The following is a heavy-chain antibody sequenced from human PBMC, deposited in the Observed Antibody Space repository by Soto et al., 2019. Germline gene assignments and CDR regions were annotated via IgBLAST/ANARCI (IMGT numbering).Heavy chain of an antibody. Sequence: DVRLAESGGGLVQPGGSLRLSCTTSGFSFASFAMTWVRQAPWKGLEWVATISGSDGKTYYADSVKGRFSISRDTSRNTLYLPMNSLRADDTAIYYCAKWSYLDYWGQGTRVTVSS. CDR2: ISGSDGKT. D-gene: IGHD3-3*01. J-gene: IGHJ4*02. V-gene: IGHV3-23*04. CDR1: GFSFASFA. CDR3: AKWSYLDY.